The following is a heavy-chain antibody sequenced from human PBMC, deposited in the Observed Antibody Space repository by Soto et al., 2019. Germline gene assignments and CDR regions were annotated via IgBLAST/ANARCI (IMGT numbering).Heavy chain of an antibody. V-gene: IGHV1-69*06. D-gene: IGHD5-12*01. CDR2: IIPIFGTA. Sequence: SVKVSCKASGGTFSSYAISWVRQAPGQGLEWMGGIIPIFGTANYAQKFQGRVTITADKSTSTAYMELSSLRSEDTAVYYCARNGQRWLQFGYLDYWGQGTLVTVSS. J-gene: IGHJ4*02. CDR1: GGTFSSYA. CDR3: ARNGQRWLQFGYLDY.